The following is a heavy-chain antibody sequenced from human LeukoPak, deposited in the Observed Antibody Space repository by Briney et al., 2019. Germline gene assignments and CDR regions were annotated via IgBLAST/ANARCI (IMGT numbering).Heavy chain of an antibody. CDR3: AHRGGDGHSFDY. Sequence: SGPTLVKPTQTLALTCTFSGFSLSTSGVGVGWIRRPPGKALEWLALIYWDDDKRYSPSLKSRLTITKDTSKNQVVLTMTNMDPVDTATYYCAHRGGDGHSFDYWGQGTLVTVSS. D-gene: IGHD5-24*01. J-gene: IGHJ4*02. CDR2: IYWDDDK. V-gene: IGHV2-5*02. CDR1: GFSLSTSGVG.